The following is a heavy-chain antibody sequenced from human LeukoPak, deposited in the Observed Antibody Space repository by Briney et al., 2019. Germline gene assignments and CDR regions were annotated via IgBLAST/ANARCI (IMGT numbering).Heavy chain of an antibody. J-gene: IGHJ4*02. V-gene: IGHV4-61*02. CDR2: IYTSGST. CDR1: GGSISSGSYY. D-gene: IGHD5-12*01. CDR3: ARGDSGYDEEYFDY. Sequence: SETLSLTCTVSGGSISSGSYYWSWIRQPAGKGLEWIGRIYTSGSTNYNPSLKSRVTISVDTSKNQFSLKLSSVTAADTAVYYCARGDSGYDEEYFDYWGQGTLVTVSS.